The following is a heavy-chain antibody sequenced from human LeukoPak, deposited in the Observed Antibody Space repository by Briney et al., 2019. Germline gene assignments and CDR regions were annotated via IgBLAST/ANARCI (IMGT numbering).Heavy chain of an antibody. V-gene: IGHV3-23*01. Sequence: GGTLRLSCAASGFTFSSYGMSWVRQAPGKGLEWVSAISGSGGSTYYADSVKGRFTISRDNSKNTLYLQMNSLRAEDTAVYYCAKAATLSGSFDYWGQGTLVTVSS. D-gene: IGHD1-26*01. CDR1: GFTFSSYG. J-gene: IGHJ4*02. CDR2: ISGSGGST. CDR3: AKAATLSGSFDY.